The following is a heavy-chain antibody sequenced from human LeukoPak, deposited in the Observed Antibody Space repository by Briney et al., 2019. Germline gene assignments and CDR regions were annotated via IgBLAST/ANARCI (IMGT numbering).Heavy chain of an antibody. CDR1: GYSLTSYF. CDR2: INPSGDGA. V-gene: IGHV1-46*01. D-gene: IGHD6-13*01. CDR3: AREGEQQLGY. Sequence: GASVKVSCKASGYSLTSYFMHWVRQAPGQGLEWMGVINPSGDGATYTQKFQGRVTMTRDMSTSTVYMELSSLRSEDTAVYYCAREGEQQLGYWGQGTLVTVSS. J-gene: IGHJ4*02.